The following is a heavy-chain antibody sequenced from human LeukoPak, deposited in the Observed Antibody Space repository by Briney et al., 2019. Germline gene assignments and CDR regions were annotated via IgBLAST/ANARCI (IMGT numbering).Heavy chain of an antibody. CDR1: GGSFSGYY. V-gene: IGHV4-34*01. CDR3: ARLANYVPVY. Sequence: PSETLSLTCAVYGGSFSGYYWSWIRQPPGKGLEWIGEINHSGSTNYNPSLKSRVTISVDTSKNQFSLKLSSVTAADTAVYYCARLANYVPVYWGQGTLVTVSS. CDR2: INHSGST. D-gene: IGHD4/OR15-4a*01. J-gene: IGHJ4*02.